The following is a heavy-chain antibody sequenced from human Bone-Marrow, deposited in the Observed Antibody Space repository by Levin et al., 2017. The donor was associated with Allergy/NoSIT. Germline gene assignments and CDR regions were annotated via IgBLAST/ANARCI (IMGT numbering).Heavy chain of an antibody. CDR3: ARDPGVEYDLLTGYSGWFDS. CDR1: GGSISSINW. V-gene: IGHV4-4*02. Sequence: SCTVSGGSISSINWWNWVRQSPEKGLEWIGEINHSGSTKYNPSLESRVTILVDKSNNQFFLRLTSLTAADTAVYYCARDPGVEYDLLTGYSGWFDSWGQGTLVTVSS. J-gene: IGHJ5*01. D-gene: IGHD5-12*01. CDR2: INHSGST.